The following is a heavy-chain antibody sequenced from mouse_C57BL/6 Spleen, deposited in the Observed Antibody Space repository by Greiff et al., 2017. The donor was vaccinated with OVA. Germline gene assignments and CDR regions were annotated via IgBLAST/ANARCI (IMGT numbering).Heavy chain of an antibody. V-gene: IGHV5-4*03. J-gene: IGHJ3*01. CDR3: ARRDWAAWFAY. Sequence: QLVESGGGLVKPGGSLKLSCAASGFTFSSYAMSWVRQTPEKRLEWVATISDGGSYTYYPDNVKGRFTISRDNAKNNLYLQMSHLKSEDTAMYYCARRDWAAWFAYWGQGTLVTVSA. CDR2: ISDGGSYT. D-gene: IGHD4-1*01. CDR1: GFTFSSYA.